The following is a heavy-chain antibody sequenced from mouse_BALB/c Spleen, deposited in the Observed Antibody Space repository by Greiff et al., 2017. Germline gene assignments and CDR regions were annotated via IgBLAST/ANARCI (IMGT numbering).Heavy chain of an antibody. D-gene: IGHD4-1*01. Sequence: EVQLVESGGDLVKPGGSLKLSCAASGFTFSSYGMSWVRQAPEKGLEWVAYISSGSSTIYYADTVKGRFTISRDNPKNTLFLQMTSLRSEDTAMYYCARGPVWDPWGQGTTLTVSS. CDR2: ISSGSSTI. J-gene: IGHJ2*01. CDR1: GFTFSSYG. CDR3: ARGPVWDP. V-gene: IGHV5-17*02.